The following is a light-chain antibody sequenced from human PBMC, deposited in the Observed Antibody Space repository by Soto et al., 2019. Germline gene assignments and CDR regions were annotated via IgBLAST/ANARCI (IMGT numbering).Light chain of an antibody. CDR2: FENSENY. J-gene: IGLJ3*02. CDR3: ETWDSDTRV. CDR1: SGHSRNI. Sequence: QSVLTQSSSASASLGSSVKLTCTLSSGHSRNIIAWHQQQPGKAPRYLMKFENSENYNKGSGVPDRFSGSSSGADRYLTISNLQSEDEADYYCETWDSDTRVFGGGTQLTV. V-gene: IGLV4-60*03.